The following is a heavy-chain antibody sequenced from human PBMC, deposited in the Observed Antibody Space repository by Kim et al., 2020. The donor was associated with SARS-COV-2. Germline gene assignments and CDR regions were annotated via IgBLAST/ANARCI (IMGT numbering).Heavy chain of an antibody. CDR2: ISWNGGST. CDR3: VRGGTTSIRSTDY. Sequence: GGSLRLSCAASGFTFDDYDMSWVRQTPGKGLVWVSGISWNGGSTGYGDSVKGRFTISRDNAKNSLYLEMNSLRAEDSALYYCVRGGTTSIRSTDYWGQGTLVTVSS. V-gene: IGHV3-20*04. CDR1: GFTFDDYD. J-gene: IGHJ4*02. D-gene: IGHD3-3*02.